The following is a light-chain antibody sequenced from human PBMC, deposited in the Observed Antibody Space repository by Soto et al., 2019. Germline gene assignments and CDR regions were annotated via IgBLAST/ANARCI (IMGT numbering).Light chain of an antibody. Sequence: EIVLTQSPGTLSLSPGERATLSCRASQSVSSSYLAWYQQKPGQAPRLLIYDASSRATGIPDRFSGSGSGNDFTLTISRLGPEDFEVYYCQQYGSSPRTFGQGTKVEIK. J-gene: IGKJ1*01. CDR1: QSVSSSY. V-gene: IGKV3-20*01. CDR2: DAS. CDR3: QQYGSSPRT.